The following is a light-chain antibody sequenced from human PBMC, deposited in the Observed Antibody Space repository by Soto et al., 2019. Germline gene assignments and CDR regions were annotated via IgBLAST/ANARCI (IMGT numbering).Light chain of an antibody. CDR1: SSNIGNNY. CDR3: GTWDSSLSAYV. CDR2: DNN. J-gene: IGLJ1*01. V-gene: IGLV1-51*01. Sequence: QSVLTQPPSVSAAPGQKVTISCSGSSSNIGNNYVSWYQQFPGTAPKLLAYDNNQRPPGTPERVSGSKSGTSATLDITGLQTGDEADYYCGTWDSSLSAYVFGSGTKLTVL.